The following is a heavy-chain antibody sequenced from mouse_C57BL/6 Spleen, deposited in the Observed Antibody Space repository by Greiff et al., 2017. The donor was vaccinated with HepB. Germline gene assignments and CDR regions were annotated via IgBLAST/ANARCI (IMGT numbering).Heavy chain of an antibody. D-gene: IGHD1-1*01. J-gene: IGHJ1*03. CDR2: IDPSDSET. CDR1: GYTFTSYW. Sequence: QVQLQQSGAELVRPGSSVKLSCKASGYTFTSYWMHWVKQRPIQGLEWIGNIDPSDSETHYNQKFKDKATLTVDKSSSTAYMQLSSLTSEDSAVYYCARHYGSSYHWYFDVWGTGTTVTVSS. CDR3: ARHYGSSYHWYFDV. V-gene: IGHV1-52*01.